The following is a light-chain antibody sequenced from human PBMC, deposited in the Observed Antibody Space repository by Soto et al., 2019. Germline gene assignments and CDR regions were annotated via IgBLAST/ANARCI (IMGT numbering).Light chain of an antibody. CDR3: QSYDSSLSGSYV. CDR2: GNN. J-gene: IGLJ1*01. CDR1: SSNIGAGYD. V-gene: IGLV1-40*01. Sequence: QSVLTQPPSVSGAPGQRVTISCTGSSSNIGAGYDVHWYQRLPGTAPKVLIYGNNNRPSGVPDRFSGSKSGTSAYLAITGRQAEGDPEYYCQSYDSSLSGSYVFGTRTKLTVL.